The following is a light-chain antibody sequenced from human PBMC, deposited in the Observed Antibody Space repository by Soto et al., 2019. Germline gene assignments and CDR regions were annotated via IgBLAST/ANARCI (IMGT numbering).Light chain of an antibody. Sequence: QSALTQPASVSGSPGQSITISCTGTSSDIGGYNYVSWYQQHPGKAPKLMIYEVGNRPSGVSNRFSGSKSGNTASLTISGLQAEEEADSYCSSYTGSSTPYVFGTGTKLTVL. J-gene: IGLJ1*01. CDR3: SSYTGSSTPYV. CDR1: SSDIGGYNY. V-gene: IGLV2-14*01. CDR2: EVG.